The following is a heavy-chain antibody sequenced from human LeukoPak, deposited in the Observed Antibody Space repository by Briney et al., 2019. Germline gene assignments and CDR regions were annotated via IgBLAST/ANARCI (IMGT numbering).Heavy chain of an antibody. V-gene: IGHV3-30*18. D-gene: IGHD3-10*01. Sequence: GGSLGLSCAASGFTFSSHGMHWVRQAPGKGLEWVSVISYNGGNKYYADSVKGRFTISRDNVKNMVYLEMNSPTEEDTAVYHCAKDRWLGDLDYGMDVWGKGTMVTVSS. CDR1: GFTFSSHG. CDR3: AKDRWLGDLDYGMDV. J-gene: IGHJ6*04. CDR2: ISYNGGNK.